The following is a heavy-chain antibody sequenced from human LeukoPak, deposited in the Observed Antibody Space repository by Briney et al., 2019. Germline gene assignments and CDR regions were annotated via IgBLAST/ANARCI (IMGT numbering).Heavy chain of an antibody. Sequence: GRSLRLSCAASGFTFDDYAMHWVRQAPGKGLVWVSRITNDGSSTTYADSVKGRFTISRDNAKNMLYLQVNSLRAEDTAVYHCATQQGGNPAYWGQGTLVTVSS. CDR3: ATQQGGNPAY. V-gene: IGHV3-74*01. CDR1: GFTFDDYA. CDR2: ITNDGSST. J-gene: IGHJ4*02. D-gene: IGHD1-14*01.